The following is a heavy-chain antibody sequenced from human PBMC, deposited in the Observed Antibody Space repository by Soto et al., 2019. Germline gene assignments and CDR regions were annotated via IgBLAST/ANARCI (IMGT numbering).Heavy chain of an antibody. J-gene: IGHJ4*02. CDR3: ERGGDPMVASADY. CDR2: ISGSGGII. Sequence: GGSLRLSCAASGFTFSDYYMSWIRQAPGKGLEWVSYISGSGGIIYYADSVKGRFTISRDKAKNPLYLQMNSLRAEDTAVSYRERGGDPMVASADYWGQGTLVTVSS. D-gene: IGHD2-8*01. V-gene: IGHV3-11*01. CDR1: GFTFSDYY.